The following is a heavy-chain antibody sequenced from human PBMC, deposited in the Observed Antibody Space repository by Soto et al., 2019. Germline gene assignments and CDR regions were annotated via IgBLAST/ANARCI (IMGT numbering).Heavy chain of an antibody. CDR1: GFTFSTYS. CDR3: ARGACSGGSCYSWNQYFDY. CDR2: ISSSSSTI. D-gene: IGHD2-15*01. V-gene: IGHV3-48*01. Sequence: EVPLVDSGGGLVQPGGSLRLSCAASGFTFSTYSMNWVRQAPGKGLEWVSYISSSSSTIYFADSVRGRFTISRDNAKNALYLQMNSLRADDTAVYYCARGACSGGSCYSWNQYFDYWGQGTLVTVSS. J-gene: IGHJ4*02.